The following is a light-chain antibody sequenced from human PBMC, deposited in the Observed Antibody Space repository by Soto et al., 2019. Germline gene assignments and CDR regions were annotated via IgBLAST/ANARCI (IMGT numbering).Light chain of an antibody. V-gene: IGKV1-5*01. Sequence: DIQVTQXPXTXXXSXXXGVTFTXWASQSISIWLAWYKQKPGEAPKVLIWDASSLQRGVPSRFSGSGSGTEFTLTISSLQPDDLATYYCQQYNGYSTWTFGLGTKVDI. J-gene: IGKJ1*01. CDR3: QQYNGYSTWT. CDR2: DAS. CDR1: QSISIW.